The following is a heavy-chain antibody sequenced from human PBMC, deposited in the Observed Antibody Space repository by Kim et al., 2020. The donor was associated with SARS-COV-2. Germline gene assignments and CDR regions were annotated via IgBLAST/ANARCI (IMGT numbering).Heavy chain of an antibody. D-gene: IGHD3-9*01. V-gene: IGHV3-48*03. Sequence: GGSLRLSCAASGFTFSSYEMNWVRQAPGKGLEWVSYISSSVTTIFYADSVKGRFTISRDNTKNSLYLQMNSLRGEDTAVYYCARGLGWGGTTGYSSYWGQGTLVTVSS. CDR3: ARGLGWGGTTGYSSY. J-gene: IGHJ4*02. CDR1: GFTFSSYE. CDR2: ISSSVTTI.